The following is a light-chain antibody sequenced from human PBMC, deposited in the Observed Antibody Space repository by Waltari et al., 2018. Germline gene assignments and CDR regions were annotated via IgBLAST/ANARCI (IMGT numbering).Light chain of an antibody. CDR1: SRDDGDYDW. CDR3: TSYTSRHSLV. CDR2: DVS. V-gene: IGLV2-14*03. Sequence: QSALTQPASVAGSPGQSITISWPGTSRDDGDYDWGTWYQQHPGKAPKVVIFDVSYRPSGVSNRFSGSKSGNTASLTISGLQAEDEADYYCTSYTSRHSLVFGTGTKVTVL. J-gene: IGLJ1*01.